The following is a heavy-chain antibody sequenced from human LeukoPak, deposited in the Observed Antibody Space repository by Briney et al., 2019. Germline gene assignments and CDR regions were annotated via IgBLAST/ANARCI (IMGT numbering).Heavy chain of an antibody. CDR2: IYPGDSDT. Sequence: GASLQISFQGSGCRFTSYWIGWGRQMPGKGLEWMGIIYPGDSDTRYSPSFQGQVTISADKSISTAYLQWSSLKASDTAMYYCAINARLIAAAGYDAFDIWGQGTMVTVSS. J-gene: IGHJ3*02. D-gene: IGHD6-13*01. V-gene: IGHV5-51*01. CDR1: GCRFTSYW. CDR3: AINARLIAAAGYDAFDI.